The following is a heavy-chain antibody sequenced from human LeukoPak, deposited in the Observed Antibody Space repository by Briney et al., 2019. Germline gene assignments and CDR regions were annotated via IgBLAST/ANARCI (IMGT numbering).Heavy chain of an antibody. D-gene: IGHD3-10*01. CDR1: GGSISSYY. CDR2: IYTSGST. V-gene: IGHV4-4*07. CDR3: ARETGYGSGSYRSYYYYYMDV. J-gene: IGHJ6*03. Sequence: SETLSLTCTVSGGSISSYYWSWIRQPAGKGLEWIGRIYTSGSTNYNPSLKSRVTMSVDTSKNQFSLKLSSVTAADTAVYYCARETGYGSGSYRSYYYYYMDVWGKGTTVTISS.